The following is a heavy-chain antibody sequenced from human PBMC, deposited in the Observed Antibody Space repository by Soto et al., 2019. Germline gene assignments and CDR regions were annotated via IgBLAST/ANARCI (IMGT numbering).Heavy chain of an antibody. CDR2: ISAYNGNT. V-gene: IGHV1-18*01. CDR1: GYTFTSYG. D-gene: IGHD2-2*01. CDR3: ARSRWVLPDAMPIAY. Sequence: QVQLVQSGAEVKKPGASVKVSCKASGYTFTSYGISWVRQAPGQGLGWMGWISAYNGNTNYAQKLQGRVTMTTDTSTSTAYMELRSLRSGDTAVYYCARSRWVLPDAMPIAYWGQGTLVTVSS. J-gene: IGHJ4*02.